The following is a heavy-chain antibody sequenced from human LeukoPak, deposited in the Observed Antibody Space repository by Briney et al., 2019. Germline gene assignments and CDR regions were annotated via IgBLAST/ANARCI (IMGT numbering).Heavy chain of an antibody. J-gene: IGHJ4*02. V-gene: IGHV1-18*01. CDR3: ARDKSYYDSSGYDPFDY. CDR2: ISAYNGNT. D-gene: IGHD3-22*01. CDR1: GYTFTSYG. Sequence: ASVKVSCKASGYTFTSYGISWVRQAPGQGLEWMGWISAYNGNTNYAQKLQGRVTMTTDTSTSTAYMELRSLRSDDTAVYYCARDKSYYDSSGYDPFDYWGQGTLVTASS.